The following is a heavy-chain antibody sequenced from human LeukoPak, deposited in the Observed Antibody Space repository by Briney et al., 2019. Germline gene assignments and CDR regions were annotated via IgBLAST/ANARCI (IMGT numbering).Heavy chain of an antibody. Sequence: ASVKVSCKVSGYSLSDLNIQWVRQAPGKGLECMGGFDPEQATTIYAQNFQGRLTMTEEISTHTVYMELSSLTSEDTAVYYCATRSGDFWSGFENWGQGTLVTVSS. CDR3: ATRSGDFWSGFEN. V-gene: IGHV1-24*01. CDR2: FDPEQATT. D-gene: IGHD3-3*01. J-gene: IGHJ4*02. CDR1: GYSLSDLN.